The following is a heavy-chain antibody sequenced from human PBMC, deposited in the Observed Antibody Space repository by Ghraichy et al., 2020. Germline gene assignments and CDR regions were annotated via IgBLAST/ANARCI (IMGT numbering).Heavy chain of an antibody. V-gene: IGHV4-39*07. CDR2: IYYSGST. CDR1: GGSIISSSYY. Sequence: SETLSLTCTVSGGSIISSSYYWGWIRQPPGKGLEWIGSIYYSGSTYYNPSLKSRVTISVDTSKNQFSLKLSSVTAADTAVYYCAREYALGATQYWGQGTLVTVSS. CDR3: AREYALGATQY. D-gene: IGHD1-26*01. J-gene: IGHJ4*02.